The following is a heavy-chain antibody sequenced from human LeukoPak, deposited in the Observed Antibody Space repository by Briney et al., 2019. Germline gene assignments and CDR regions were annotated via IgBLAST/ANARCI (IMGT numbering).Heavy chain of an antibody. D-gene: IGHD6-13*01. CDR1: GFTFSSYS. Sequence: GGSLRLSCAASGFTFSSYSMNWVRQAPGKGLEWVSSISSSSSYIYYADSVKGRFTISRDNAKNSLYLQMNSLRAEDTAVYYCARGYIAAAQGTWFDPWGQGTLVTVSS. V-gene: IGHV3-21*01. CDR3: ARGYIAAAQGTWFDP. J-gene: IGHJ5*02. CDR2: ISSSSSYI.